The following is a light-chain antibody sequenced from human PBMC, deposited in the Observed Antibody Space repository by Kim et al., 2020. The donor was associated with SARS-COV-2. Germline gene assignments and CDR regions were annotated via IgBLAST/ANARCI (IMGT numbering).Light chain of an antibody. CDR2: QAF. J-gene: IGKJ2*01. CDR1: QSINHW. CDR3: QQYSIYPVT. V-gene: IGKV1-5*03. Sequence: ASIGDRVTITCRASQSINHWLAWYQQKPGEAPKLLLSQAFGLQSGVPSRFSGSGSGTDFILTISSLQPDDSATYYCQQYSIYPVTFGQGTTLEIK.